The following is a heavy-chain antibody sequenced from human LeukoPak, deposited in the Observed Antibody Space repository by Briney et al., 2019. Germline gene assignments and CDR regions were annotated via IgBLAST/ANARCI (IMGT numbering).Heavy chain of an antibody. J-gene: IGHJ4*02. D-gene: IGHD2-2*01. CDR1: GYTFTSYY. Sequence: ASVKVSCKASGYTFTSYYMHWVRQAPGLGLEWMGIINPSGGSTSYAQKFQGRVTMTRDTSTSTVYMELSSLRSEDTAVYYCARSYCSSTSCYLFDYWGQGTLVTVSS. CDR3: ARSYCSSTSCYLFDY. V-gene: IGHV1-46*01. CDR2: INPSGGST.